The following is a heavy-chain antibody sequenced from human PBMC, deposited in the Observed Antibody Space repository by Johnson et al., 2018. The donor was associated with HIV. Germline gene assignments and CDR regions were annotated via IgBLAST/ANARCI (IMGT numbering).Heavy chain of an antibody. CDR3: AKWSIVGATFSDAFDI. V-gene: IGHV3-7*01. CDR2: IKQDGSEK. D-gene: IGHD1-26*01. J-gene: IGHJ3*02. CDR1: GFTFSSYW. Sequence: VQLVESGGGLVQPGGSLRLSCAASGFTFSSYWMSWVRQAPGKGLEWVANIKQDGSEKYYVDSVKGRVTISRDDSKNTLYLQMNSLRAEDTAVYYCAKWSIVGATFSDAFDIWGQGTMVTVSS.